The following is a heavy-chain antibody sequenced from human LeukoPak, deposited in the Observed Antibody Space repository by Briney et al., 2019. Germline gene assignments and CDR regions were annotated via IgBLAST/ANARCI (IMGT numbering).Heavy chain of an antibody. V-gene: IGHV4-59*01. Sequence: SETLSLTCAVYGGSFSGYYWSWIRQPPGKGLEWIGYIYYSGNTNYNPSLKSRVTISVDTSKNQFSLKLSSVSAADTAVYYCARVYYSRSYDYWYFDLWGRGTLVTVSS. CDR1: GGSFSGYY. J-gene: IGHJ2*01. D-gene: IGHD6-13*01. CDR2: IYYSGNT. CDR3: ARVYYSRSYDYWYFDL.